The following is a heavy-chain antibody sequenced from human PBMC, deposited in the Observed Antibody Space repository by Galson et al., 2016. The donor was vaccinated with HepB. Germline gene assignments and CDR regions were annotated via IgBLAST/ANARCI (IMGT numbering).Heavy chain of an antibody. J-gene: IGHJ6*02. D-gene: IGHD6-13*01. CDR3: AREDSSWYGYYGMDV. CDR1: GFTFSDNY. CDR2: ITSTGSYT. Sequence: SLRLSCAASGFTFSDNYMSWIRQAPGKGLEWLSYITSTGSYTNYAGSVKGRFTVSRDNAKNSLYLQMNSLRPDDTAVYYCAREDSSWYGYYGMDVWGQGTTVTVSS. V-gene: IGHV3-11*06.